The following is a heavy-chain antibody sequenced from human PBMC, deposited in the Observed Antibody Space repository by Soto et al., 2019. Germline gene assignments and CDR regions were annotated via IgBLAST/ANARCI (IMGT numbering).Heavy chain of an antibody. CDR2: ISNDGGST. D-gene: IGHD3-10*01. J-gene: IGHJ4*02. CDR3: ARVSPGLAFDS. CDR1: GFTFSGYA. V-gene: IGHV3-64*01. Sequence: GGSLRLSCSAAGFTFSGYAMHWVRQAPGKGLEYVSAISNDGGSTYYANSVKGRFTISRDNSKNTLFLQMGSLRVDDMAVYYCARVSPGLAFDSWGQGALVTVSS.